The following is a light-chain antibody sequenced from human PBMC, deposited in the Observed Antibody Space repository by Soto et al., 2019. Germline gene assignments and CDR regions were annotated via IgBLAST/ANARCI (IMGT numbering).Light chain of an antibody. CDR2: AAS. CDR1: QGISNY. J-gene: IGKJ3*01. CDR3: QKYNCAPPFT. V-gene: IGKV1-27*01. Sequence: DIQMTQSPSSLSASVGDRVTITCRASQGISNYLAWYQQKPGKVPKLLMYAASTLHSEVPSRFSGSGSGTDFSLTINGLQPEDFATYYCQKYNCAPPFTFGPGTRVEIK.